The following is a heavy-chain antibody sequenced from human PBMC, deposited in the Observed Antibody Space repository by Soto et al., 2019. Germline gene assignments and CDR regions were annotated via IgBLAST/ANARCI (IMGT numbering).Heavy chain of an antibody. J-gene: IGHJ3*02. CDR3: ARHKYYYDSSGYWDDAFDI. Sequence: ESLKISCKGSGYSFTSYWISWVRQMPGKGLEWMGRIDPSDSYTNYSPSFQGHVTISADKSISTAYLQWSSLKASDTAMYYCARHKYYYDSSGYWDDAFDIWAQGTMVTGSS. D-gene: IGHD3-22*01. CDR2: IDPSDSYT. CDR1: GYSFTSYW. V-gene: IGHV5-10-1*01.